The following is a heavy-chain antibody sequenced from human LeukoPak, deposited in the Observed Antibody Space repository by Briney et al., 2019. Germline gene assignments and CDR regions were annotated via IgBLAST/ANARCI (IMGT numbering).Heavy chain of an antibody. J-gene: IGHJ4*02. CDR2: INQSGST. CDR3: ARGWLQSGFGY. D-gene: IGHD5-24*01. CDR1: GGSFSGYY. V-gene: IGHV4-34*01. Sequence: SETLSLTCAVYGGSFSGYYWSWIRQPPGQGLEWIGDINQSGSTNCNPSLKSRVTISVDTSKNQFSLKLSSVTAADTAVYYCARGWLQSGFGYWGQGTLVTVSS.